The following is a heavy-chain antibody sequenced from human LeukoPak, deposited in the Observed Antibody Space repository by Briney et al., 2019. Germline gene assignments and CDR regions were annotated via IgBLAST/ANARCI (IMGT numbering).Heavy chain of an antibody. CDR2: ISSSGSTI. V-gene: IGHV3-48*03. CDR3: ARQLMIVVELDY. D-gene: IGHD3-22*01. Sequence: QPGGSLRLSCAASGFTFSSYEMNWVRQAPGKGLEWVSYISSSGSTIYYADSVKGRFTISRDNAKNSLYLQMNSLRAEDTAVYYCARQLMIVVELDYWGQGTLVTVSS. J-gene: IGHJ4*02. CDR1: GFTFSSYE.